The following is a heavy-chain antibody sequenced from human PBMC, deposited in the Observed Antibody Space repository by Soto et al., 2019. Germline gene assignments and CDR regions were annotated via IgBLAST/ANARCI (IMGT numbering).Heavy chain of an antibody. CDR1: GGLIASGGYY. CDR2: IYETGAT. V-gene: IGHV4-31*03. CDR3: ARVEKYCNSGSCHAFDH. Sequence: SETLFLTCTVFGGLIASGGYYWTWVRQPPGKGLEWIGYIYETGATYYSASLKSRLTISVDTSENQFSLRLTSVTAADTAVYYCARVEKYCNSGSCHAFDHWGQGIQVTVS. D-gene: IGHD2-2*01. J-gene: IGHJ4*02.